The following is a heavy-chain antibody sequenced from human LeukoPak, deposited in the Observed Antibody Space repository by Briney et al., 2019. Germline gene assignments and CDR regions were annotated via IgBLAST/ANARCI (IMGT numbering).Heavy chain of an antibody. D-gene: IGHD1-1*01. V-gene: IGHV3-48*01. CDR3: ARDHNYAFDN. CDR1: GFPFIEYS. Sequence: GGSLRLSCTDSGFPFIEYSMNWGRQGPGKGLEWISYIGIDSGNTKYADSVRGRFTISTDKAKNSLYLQMNSLRVEDTAVYYCARDHNYAFDNWGQGTLVSVAS. J-gene: IGHJ4*02. CDR2: IGIDSGNT.